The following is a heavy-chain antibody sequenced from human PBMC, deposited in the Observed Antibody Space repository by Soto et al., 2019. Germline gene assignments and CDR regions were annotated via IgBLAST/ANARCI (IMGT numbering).Heavy chain of an antibody. J-gene: IGHJ4*02. CDR2: IIPIFGTA. D-gene: IGHD3-22*01. CDR3: SSTSAYYYDSSGYYHFDY. V-gene: IGHV1-69*06. Sequence: QVQLVQSGAEVKKPGSSVKVSCKASGGTFSSYAISWVRQAPGQGLEWMGGIIPIFGTANYAQKFQGRVTITADTSTSTAYMELSSLRSEDTAVYYCSSTSAYYYDSSGYYHFDYWGQGTLVTVSS. CDR1: GGTFSSYA.